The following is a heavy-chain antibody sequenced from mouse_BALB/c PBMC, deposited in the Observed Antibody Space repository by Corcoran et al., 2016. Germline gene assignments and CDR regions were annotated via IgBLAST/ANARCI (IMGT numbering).Heavy chain of an antibody. Sequence: QIQLVQSGPELKKPGETVKISCKASGYTFTNYGMNWVKQAPGKGLKWMGWINTYTGEPTYADDFKGRFAFSLETSASTAYLQINNIKNEDTATYFCARGGNYWYFDVWGAGTTVTVSS. CDR1: GYTFTNYG. J-gene: IGHJ1*01. CDR2: INTYTGEP. D-gene: IGHD2-1*01. CDR3: ARGGNYWYFDV. V-gene: IGHV9-3-1*01.